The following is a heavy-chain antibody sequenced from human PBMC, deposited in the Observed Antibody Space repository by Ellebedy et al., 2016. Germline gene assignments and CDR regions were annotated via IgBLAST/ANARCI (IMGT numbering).Heavy chain of an antibody. J-gene: IGHJ6*02. V-gene: IGHV4-30-4*01. CDR1: GGSISSGDDY. Sequence: LRLXCTVSGGSISSGDDYWSWIRQPPGKGLEWIGYVYYSGSTYYNPSLRSQVTISIDTSKNQFSLKLTSVTAADTAVYYCAREYRVAAAGYGMDVWGQGTTVTVSS. CDR3: AREYRVAAAGYGMDV. D-gene: IGHD6-13*01. CDR2: VYYSGST.